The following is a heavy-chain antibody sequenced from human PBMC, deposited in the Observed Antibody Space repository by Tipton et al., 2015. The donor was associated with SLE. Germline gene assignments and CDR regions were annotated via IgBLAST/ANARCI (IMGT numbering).Heavy chain of an antibody. V-gene: IGHV4-34*01. CDR2: INHSGST. J-gene: IGHJ4*02. CDR1: GGSFSGYY. Sequence: TLSLTCAVYGGSFSGYYWSWIRQPPGKGLEWIGEINHSGSTNYNPSLKSRVTISVDTSKNQFSLKLSSVTAADTAVYYCARGPYYYDSSGSSFDYWGQGTLVTVSS. D-gene: IGHD3-22*01. CDR3: ARGPYYYDSSGSSFDY.